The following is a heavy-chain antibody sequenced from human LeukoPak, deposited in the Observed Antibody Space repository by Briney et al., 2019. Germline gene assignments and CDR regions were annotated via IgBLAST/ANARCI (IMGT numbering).Heavy chain of an antibody. D-gene: IGHD6-19*01. CDR3: AREYSSGWYIDY. Sequence: PGGSLRLSCAASGFTFSSYWMHWVRQAPGKGLVWVSRINSDGSSTSYADSVKGRFTISRDNAKNTLYLQMNSLRAEDTAVYYCAREYSSGWYIDYWGQGTLVTVSS. J-gene: IGHJ4*02. CDR1: GFTFSSYW. CDR2: INSDGSST. V-gene: IGHV3-74*01.